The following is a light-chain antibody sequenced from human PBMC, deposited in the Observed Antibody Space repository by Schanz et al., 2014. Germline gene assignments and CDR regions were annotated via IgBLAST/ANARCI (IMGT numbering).Light chain of an antibody. Sequence: QSALTQPASVSGSPGQSITISCTGTSGDVGTYNLVSWYQQHPGKAPKVMIYEGSKRPSGVSNRFSGSKSGNTASLTISGLQAEDEADYYCSSYTSSSTLYVFGTGTKLTVL. V-gene: IGLV2-14*02. CDR1: SGDVGTYNL. J-gene: IGLJ1*01. CDR2: EGS. CDR3: SSYTSSSTLYV.